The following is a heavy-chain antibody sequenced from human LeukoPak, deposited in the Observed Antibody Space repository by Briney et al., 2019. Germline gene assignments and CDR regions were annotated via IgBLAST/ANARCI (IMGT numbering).Heavy chain of an antibody. J-gene: IGHJ5*02. V-gene: IGHV4-59*11. Sequence: SETLSLTCNVSGGSITSHSWNWIRQSPGKGLEWIGYSYYSGTTNYSPSLKSRVTISLDTSKNQFSLKLSSVTAADTAVYYCARGIAVAGTNWFDPWGQGTLVTVSS. D-gene: IGHD6-19*01. CDR2: SYYSGTT. CDR1: GGSITSHS. CDR3: ARGIAVAGTNWFDP.